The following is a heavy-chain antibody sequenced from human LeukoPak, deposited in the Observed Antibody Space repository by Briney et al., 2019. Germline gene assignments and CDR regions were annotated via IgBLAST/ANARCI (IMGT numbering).Heavy chain of an antibody. D-gene: IGHD4-17*01. J-gene: IGHJ4*02. CDR3: VKNGDYFLAH. CDR1: GGSISSYY. Sequence: SETLSLTCTVSGGSISSYYWSWVRQPPGKGLEWIGEVYHSGNTNYNPSLKSRVTLSVDKSKNQFSLKLISVTAADTAVYYCVKNGDYFLAHWGQGTLVTVSS. CDR2: VYHSGNT. V-gene: IGHV4-59*12.